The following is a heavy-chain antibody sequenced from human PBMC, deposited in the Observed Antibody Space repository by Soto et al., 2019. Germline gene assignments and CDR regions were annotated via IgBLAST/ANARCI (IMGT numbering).Heavy chain of an antibody. Sequence: VGSLRLSCASSVFTFSSYAMSCVRHSPGKGLEWVAVIRGSGGTTYYADSVKGRFTISRDNSKNTLYLQTNTLRAEDTALYYCAKDQKWNYDGADAFDIWGQGTMVTVSS. D-gene: IGHD1-7*01. CDR3: AKDQKWNYDGADAFDI. J-gene: IGHJ3*02. CDR2: IRGSGGTT. CDR1: VFTFSSYA. V-gene: IGHV3-23*01.